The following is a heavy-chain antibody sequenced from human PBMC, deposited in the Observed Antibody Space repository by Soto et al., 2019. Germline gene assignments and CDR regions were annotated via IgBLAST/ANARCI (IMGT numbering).Heavy chain of an antibody. CDR1: GGSVSGGSYQ. D-gene: IGHD5-12*01. CDR3: ARDNMATFDYHYYGMDV. J-gene: IGHJ6*02. CDR2: VHFSGGT. V-gene: IGHV4-61*01. Sequence: SETLSLTCSVSGGSVSGGSYQWTWIRQAPWKGLEWIGYVHFSGGTNYNPSLESRVTISIDTSRDQFSLKLTSLTAADTAVYFCARDNMATFDYHYYGMDVWGQGTTVTVSS.